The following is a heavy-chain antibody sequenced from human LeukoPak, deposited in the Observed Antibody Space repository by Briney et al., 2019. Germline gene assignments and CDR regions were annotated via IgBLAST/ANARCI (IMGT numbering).Heavy chain of an antibody. J-gene: IGHJ6*03. CDR2: IYYTGST. CDR1: GGSISSFY. Sequence: SETLSLTCTVSGGSISSFYWSWIRQPPGKGLEWIGYIYYTGSTNYNSSLKSRVTISVDTSKNQFSLNLSSVTAADTAVYYCARTANYYYYYMDVWGKGTTVIVSS. V-gene: IGHV4-59*01. CDR3: ARTANYYYYYMDV.